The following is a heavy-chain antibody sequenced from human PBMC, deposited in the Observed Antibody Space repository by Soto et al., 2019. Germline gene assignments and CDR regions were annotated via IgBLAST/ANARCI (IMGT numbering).Heavy chain of an antibody. J-gene: IGHJ3*02. D-gene: IGHD6-13*01. CDR2: ISNSGDTT. CDR1: GFTFSNYA. Sequence: EVPLFESGGGLVQPGGSLRLSCAASGFTFSNYAMNWVRQAPGKGLEWVSSISNSGDTTYYADSVKGRFTISRDNSKNTLYLQMDSLRAEDTAVYYCARDHSSTWFDAFDIWGQGTMVTVSS. V-gene: IGHV3-23*01. CDR3: ARDHSSTWFDAFDI.